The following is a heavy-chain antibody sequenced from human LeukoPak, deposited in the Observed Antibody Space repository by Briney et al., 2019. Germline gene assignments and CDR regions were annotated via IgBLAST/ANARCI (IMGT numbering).Heavy chain of an antibody. CDR3: ARGRVCSSASCYEGLDP. CDR1: GGSISSSSYY. CDR2: LYHSGNT. D-gene: IGHD2-2*01. Sequence: PSETLSLTCTVSGGSISSSSYYWTWIRQPPGEGLEWIGCLYHSGNTYYNPSLKSRVTTSLDRSKNQFSLKVTSVTAADTALYYCARGRVCSSASCYEGLDPWGQGTLVTVSS. V-gene: IGHV4-30-2*01. J-gene: IGHJ5*02.